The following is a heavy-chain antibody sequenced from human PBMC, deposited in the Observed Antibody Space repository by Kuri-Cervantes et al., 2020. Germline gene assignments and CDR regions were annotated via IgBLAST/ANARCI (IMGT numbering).Heavy chain of an antibody. J-gene: IGHJ5*02. D-gene: IGHD2-15*01. V-gene: IGHV3-53*05. CDR2: IFSGGST. CDR3: ARGVVVAATLGWFDP. Sequence: LTSTFEASGFTASSNYMSWVRQAPGKGLEWFSVIFSGGSTYYADSVKGRFTISRDNSKNTLYLQMNSLGAEDTAVYYCARGVVVAATLGWFDPWGQGTLVTVSS. CDR1: GFTASSNY.